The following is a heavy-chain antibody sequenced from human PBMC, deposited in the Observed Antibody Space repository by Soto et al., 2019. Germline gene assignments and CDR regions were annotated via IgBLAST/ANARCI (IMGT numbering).Heavy chain of an antibody. Sequence: QVQLQESGPGLVKPSETLSLTCTVSGASITTYYWAWIRQPPGKGLEYIGHVYYTGSADYSPSLKSRVTMSVDTSKNQFSLKLHSVTAADAALYYCVRHEHGGTYPLDYWGQGTLVTVSS. CDR2: VYYTGSA. V-gene: IGHV4-59*08. CDR3: VRHEHGGTYPLDY. J-gene: IGHJ4*02. CDR1: GASITTYY. D-gene: IGHD1-26*01.